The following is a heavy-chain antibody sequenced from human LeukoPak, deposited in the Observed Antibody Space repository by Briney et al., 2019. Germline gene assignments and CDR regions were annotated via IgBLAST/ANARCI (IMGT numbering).Heavy chain of an antibody. D-gene: IGHD5-12*01. J-gene: IGHJ5*02. CDR2: IYYSGTT. CDR1: GGSISSYY. Sequence: KASETLSLTCSVSGGSISSYYWSWIRQPPGKGLEWIGNIYYSGTTNYNPSLKSRVTISVDKSKNHFSLNLSSVTAADTAVYYCARLLGESGAAGRFDPWGQGTLVTGSS. CDR3: ARLLGESGAAGRFDP. V-gene: IGHV4-59*08.